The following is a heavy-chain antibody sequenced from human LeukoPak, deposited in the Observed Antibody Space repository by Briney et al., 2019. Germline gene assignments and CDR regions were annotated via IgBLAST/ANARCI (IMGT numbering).Heavy chain of an antibody. CDR1: GFTVSSNY. Sequence: GGSLRLSCAASGFTVSSNYMSWVRQAPGKGLGWVSVIYSGGSTYYADSVKGRFTISRDNSKNTLYLQMNSLRAEDTAVYYCARVSSIFGVVTIPYYMDVWGKGTTVTVSS. CDR3: ARVSSIFGVVTIPYYMDV. D-gene: IGHD3-3*01. V-gene: IGHV3-66*02. CDR2: IYSGGST. J-gene: IGHJ6*03.